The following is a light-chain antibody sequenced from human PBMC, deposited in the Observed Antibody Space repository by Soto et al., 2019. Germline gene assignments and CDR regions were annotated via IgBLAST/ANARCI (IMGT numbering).Light chain of an antibody. CDR1: SGTFGGYNY. CDR3: SSYAGSNNPYV. J-gene: IGLJ1*01. V-gene: IGLV2-8*01. CDR2: EVS. Sequence: QSALTQPPSASGSPGQSVTISSPETSGTFGGYNYVSWYQQHPGKAPKPMIYEVSRRPSGVPDRFSGSKSGNTASLTVSGLQAEDEADYYCSSYAGSNNPYVFGTGTKVTVL.